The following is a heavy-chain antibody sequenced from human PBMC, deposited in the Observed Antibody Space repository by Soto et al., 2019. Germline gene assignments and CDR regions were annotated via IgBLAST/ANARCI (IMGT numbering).Heavy chain of an antibody. D-gene: IGHD5-18*01. CDR3: SRGILV. J-gene: IGHJ4*02. Sequence: QVPLQESGPGLVKPSQTLSLTCTVSGGSINSGGYCWSWISQHPGKGLDWIGCISYGGSTSYNPSLKSRVTLSVDTSKNQFSLKLTSVTAADTAVYYCSRGILVWGQGALITVSS. CDR1: GGSINSGGYC. V-gene: IGHV4-31*03. CDR2: ISYGGST.